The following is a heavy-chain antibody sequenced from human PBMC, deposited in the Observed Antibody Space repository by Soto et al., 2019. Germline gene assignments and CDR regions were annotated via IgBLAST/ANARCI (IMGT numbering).Heavy chain of an antibody. CDR3: ARRVITFGGVIGRFDP. CDR2: IHYSGST. CDR1: GGSIRSSTYY. J-gene: IGHJ5*02. D-gene: IGHD3-16*02. Sequence: SETLSLTCTVSGGSIRSSTYYWGWIRQPPGKGLEWIGSIHYSGSTYYNPSLKSRVTISEDTSENQFSLKLSSVTAADTAVYYCARRVITFGGVIGRFDPWGQGALVTVSS. V-gene: IGHV4-39*01.